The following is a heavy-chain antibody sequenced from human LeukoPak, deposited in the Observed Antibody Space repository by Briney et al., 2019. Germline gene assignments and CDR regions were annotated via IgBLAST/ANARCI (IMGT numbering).Heavy chain of an antibody. CDR2: ISSSSSYI. J-gene: IGHJ4*02. V-gene: IGHV3-21*04. Sequence: PGGSLRLSCAASGFTFSSYSMNWVRQAPGKGLEWVSSISSSSSYIYYADSVKGRFTISRDNAKNSLYLQMNSLRAEDTALYYCAKSTGITMVRGVRYDYWGQGTLVTVSS. D-gene: IGHD3-10*01. CDR3: AKSTGITMVRGVRYDY. CDR1: GFTFSSYS.